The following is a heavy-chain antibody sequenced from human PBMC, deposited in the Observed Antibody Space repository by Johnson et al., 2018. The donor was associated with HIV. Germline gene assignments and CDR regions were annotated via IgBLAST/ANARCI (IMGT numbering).Heavy chain of an antibody. CDR1: GFTFSSYG. J-gene: IGHJ3*02. V-gene: IGHV3-33*06. CDR2: IWYDGSNK. D-gene: IGHD6-13*01. CDR3: AKDAAAAALRAFDN. Sequence: VQLVESGGGVVQPGRSLRLSCAASGFTFSSYGMHWVRQAPGKGLEWVAVIWYDGSNKHYADSVKGRFTISRDNSKNTLFLQMNSLRAEDTAVYYCAKDAAAAALRAFDNWGQGTMVTVSS.